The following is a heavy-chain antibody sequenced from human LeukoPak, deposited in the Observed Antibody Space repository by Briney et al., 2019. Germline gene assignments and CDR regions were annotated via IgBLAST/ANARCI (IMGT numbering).Heavy chain of an antibody. V-gene: IGHV3-53*01. CDR2: LYIGGNT. Sequence: PGGSLRLSCAASGLTVNNNYMNWVRQAPGKGLEWVSALYIGGNTYYADSVRGRFTISRDNSKNTLYLQMNSLRAEDTAIYYCMTAAGYNFGLYWGQGTLVTVSS. CDR1: GLTVNNNY. J-gene: IGHJ4*02. D-gene: IGHD5-18*01. CDR3: MTAAGYNFGLY.